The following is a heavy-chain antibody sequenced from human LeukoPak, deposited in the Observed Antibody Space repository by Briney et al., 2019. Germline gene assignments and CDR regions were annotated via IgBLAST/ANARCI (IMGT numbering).Heavy chain of an antibody. V-gene: IGHV3-53*01. CDR1: GFTITTNY. D-gene: IGHD1/OR15-1a*01. CDR2: IYGDDET. Sequence: GGSLRLSCAASGFTITTNYMNWVRQAPGKGLEWVSVIYGDDETNYADSVKGRFTISRDNSKNTLYLQMDSLRADDTAVYYCAREAVMPVAPVKIGTSDRPLYEYYGLDVWGQGTTVTVS. CDR3: AREAVMPVAPVKIGTSDRPLYEYYGLDV. J-gene: IGHJ6*02.